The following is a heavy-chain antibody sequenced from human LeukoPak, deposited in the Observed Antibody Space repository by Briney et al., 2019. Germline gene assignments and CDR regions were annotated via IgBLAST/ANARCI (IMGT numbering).Heavy chain of an antibody. CDR1: GFIFNNYV. D-gene: IGHD3-10*01. CDR3: AKDQRFGDLDDY. V-gene: IGHV3-23*01. CDR2: ISGTGVTA. Sequence: GGSLRLSCAASGFIFNNYVMSWVRQAPGKGLEWVSSISGTGVTAYYAVSVKGRFAISRDNSKNTLYLQMSSLRAEDTALYYCAKDQRFGDLDDYRGQGTLVTVSS. J-gene: IGHJ4*02.